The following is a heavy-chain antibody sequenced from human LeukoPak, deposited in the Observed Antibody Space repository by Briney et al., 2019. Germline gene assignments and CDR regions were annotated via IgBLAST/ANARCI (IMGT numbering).Heavy chain of an antibody. V-gene: IGHV3-23*01. CDR1: GFTFSSYA. Sequence: GGSLRLSCAASGFTFSSYAMYWVRQAPGEGLEWGSGIVGSGGSTYYADSVKGRFTISRDNSKNTVYLQMNSLRAEDTAVYYCAKTTAGYSSGRYPGWPVDYWGQGTLVTVSS. D-gene: IGHD6-19*01. CDR2: IVGSGGST. J-gene: IGHJ4*02. CDR3: AKTTAGYSSGRYPGWPVDY.